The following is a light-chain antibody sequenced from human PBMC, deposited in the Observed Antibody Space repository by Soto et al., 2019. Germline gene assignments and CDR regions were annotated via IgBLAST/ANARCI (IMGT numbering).Light chain of an antibody. CDR3: QQFDNSPWT. V-gene: IGKV3-20*01. CDR2: GTS. Sequence: EIVLTQSPGTLSLSPGERATLSCRASQTVSSTYLAWYQQKPGQAPRLLIYGTSTRATDIPDRFSGSGSGTDFTLTIARLEPEDFAVYYCQQFDNSPWTFGQGTKVEI. J-gene: IGKJ1*01. CDR1: QTVSSTY.